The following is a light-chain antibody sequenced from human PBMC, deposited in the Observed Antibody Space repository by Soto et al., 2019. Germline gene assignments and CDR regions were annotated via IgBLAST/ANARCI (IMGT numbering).Light chain of an antibody. V-gene: IGKV3-20*01. J-gene: IGKJ1*01. CDR2: GAS. Sequence: EIVLTQSPGTLSLSPGERATLSCRASQSVSSSFLAWYQQKPGQAPRLLIYGASSRATGIPDRFSGSGSGTDFPRTSIRLESEDFAVYYCQLYGSSPPWTFGQGTKVEIK. CDR3: QLYGSSPPWT. CDR1: QSVSSSF.